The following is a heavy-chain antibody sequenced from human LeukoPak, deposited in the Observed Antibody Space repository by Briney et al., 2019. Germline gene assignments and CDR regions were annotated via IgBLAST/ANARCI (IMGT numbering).Heavy chain of an antibody. CDR2: VYYSGST. V-gene: IGHV4-59*08. CDR1: GGSISNYY. J-gene: IGHJ4*02. D-gene: IGHD3-10*01. CDR3: ARYVVYGSGKYYFDY. Sequence: PSETLSLTCTVSGGSISNYYWNWVRQPPGKGLEWIGYVYYSGSTNYNPSLKSRVTISVDTSKNQFSLRLTSVTAADTAVYLCARYVVYGSGKYYFDYWGRGSLVSVSS.